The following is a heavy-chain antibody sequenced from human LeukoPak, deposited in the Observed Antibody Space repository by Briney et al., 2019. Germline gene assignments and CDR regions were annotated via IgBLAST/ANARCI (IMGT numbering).Heavy chain of an antibody. CDR3: ARGSTIFGVTYYFDY. J-gene: IGHJ4*02. Sequence: GGSLRLSCAASGFTFSSYWMSWVRQAPGKGLEWVANIKQDGSEKYYVDSVKGRVTISRDNAKNSLYLQMNSLRAEDTAVYYCARGSTIFGVTYYFDYWGQGTLVTVSS. CDR1: GFTFSSYW. D-gene: IGHD3-3*01. CDR2: IKQDGSEK. V-gene: IGHV3-7*01.